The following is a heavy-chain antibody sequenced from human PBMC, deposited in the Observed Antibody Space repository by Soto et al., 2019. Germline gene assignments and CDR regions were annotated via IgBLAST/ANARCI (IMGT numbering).Heavy chain of an antibody. V-gene: IGHV4-4*07. J-gene: IGHJ3*02. CDR2: VYISGST. CDR1: GGSISTYD. CDR3: ARGGRDGFDI. Sequence: SETLSLTCTVSGGSISTYDCNWIRQSAGKGLEWIGRVYISGSTNYHPSLKSRVAMSVDTSNNQFSLKVTSVTAAETAVYYCARGGRDGFDIWGQGTMVTVSS.